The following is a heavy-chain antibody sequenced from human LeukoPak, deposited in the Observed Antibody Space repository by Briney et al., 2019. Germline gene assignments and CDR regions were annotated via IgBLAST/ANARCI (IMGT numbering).Heavy chain of an antibody. V-gene: IGHV4-59*01. CDR3: ARDPLGNGNYYFDY. CDR2: IYNSGRT. CDR1: GASISSYD. Sequence: SETLSLTCAVSGASISSYDWSWIRQPPGKGLEWIGGIYNSGRTNDNPSLKSRVTISKDTSKNQVSLNLRSVTAADTAVYYCARDPLGNGNYYFDYWGQGTLVTVSS. J-gene: IGHJ4*02. D-gene: IGHD4-23*01.